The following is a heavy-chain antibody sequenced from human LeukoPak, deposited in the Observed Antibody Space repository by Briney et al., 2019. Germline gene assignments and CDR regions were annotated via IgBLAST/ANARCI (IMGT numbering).Heavy chain of an antibody. CDR2: IYYSGST. V-gene: IGHV4-39*01. CDR1: GGSISSSTYY. D-gene: IGHD1-26*01. Sequence: PSETLSLTCAVSGGSISSSTYYWGWIRQPPGKGREWIGRIYYSGSTYYNPSLKSRVTISVDTTKNQFSLKLNSVTAADTAVYYCATPYSGGYHGLDIWGQGTMVTVSS. J-gene: IGHJ3*02. CDR3: ATPYSGGYHGLDI.